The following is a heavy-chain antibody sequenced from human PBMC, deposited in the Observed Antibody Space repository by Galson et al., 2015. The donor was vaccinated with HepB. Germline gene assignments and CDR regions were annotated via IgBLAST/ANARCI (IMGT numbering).Heavy chain of an antibody. CDR3: AKDSSGWSLD. J-gene: IGHJ4*02. D-gene: IGHD6-19*01. CDR1: GFTFSSYG. Sequence: SLRLSCAASGFTFSSYGMHWVRQAPGKGLEWVAVISYDGSNKYYADSVKGRFTISRDNSKNTLYLQMNSLRAEDTAVYYCAKDSSGWSLDWGQGTLVTVSS. CDR2: ISYDGSNK. V-gene: IGHV3-30*18.